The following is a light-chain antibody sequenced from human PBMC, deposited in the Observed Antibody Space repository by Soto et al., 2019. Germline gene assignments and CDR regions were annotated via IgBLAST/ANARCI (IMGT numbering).Light chain of an antibody. J-gene: IGKJ2*01. CDR3: QQRSNWPPYT. V-gene: IGKV3-11*01. Sequence: EIVLTQSPATLSLSPGERATLSCRASQSVSSYLAWYQQKPGQAPRLLIYDASNRATGIPARFSGSGSGTDFTLTISILEPEDFAVDYCQQRSNWPPYTFGQGTKLEIK. CDR1: QSVSSY. CDR2: DAS.